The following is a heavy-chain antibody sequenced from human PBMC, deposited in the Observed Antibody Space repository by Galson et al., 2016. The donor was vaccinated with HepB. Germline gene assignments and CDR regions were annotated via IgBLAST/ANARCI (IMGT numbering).Heavy chain of an antibody. J-gene: IGHJ4*02. CDR3: AKERLVRRIFDH. CDR2: ISTRRTT. D-gene: IGHD1-1*01. V-gene: IGHV3-23*01. Sequence: SLGLSCAASGFVFSNFGLSWVRQAPGEGLEWVASISTRRTTYYSDSVQGRFTISRDNSNNTLYLQMNGLRAEDTAVYYCAKERLVRRIFDHWGQGTLLTVSS. CDR1: GFVFSNFG.